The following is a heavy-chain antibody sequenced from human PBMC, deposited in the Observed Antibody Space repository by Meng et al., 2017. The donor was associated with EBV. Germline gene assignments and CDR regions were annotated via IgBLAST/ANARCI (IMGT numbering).Heavy chain of an antibody. Sequence: QGQLVKSGAEVKKPGVSVKVSCKTSGGTFRSDAVSWVRQAPGQGLEWMGGLIPKSDAPYYAQKFQDRVTITADESTSTHYMDLSGLRSEDTAVYYCASESGRGFTPDYWGQGTLVTVSS. J-gene: IGHJ4*02. V-gene: IGHV1-69*01. CDR3: ASESGRGFTPDY. D-gene: IGHD3-10*01. CDR2: LIPKSDAP. CDR1: GGTFRSDA.